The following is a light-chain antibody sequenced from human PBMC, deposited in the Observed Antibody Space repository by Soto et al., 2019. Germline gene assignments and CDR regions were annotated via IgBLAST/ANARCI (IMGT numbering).Light chain of an antibody. CDR2: AAS. CDR1: QSISSY. Sequence: DIQMTQSPSSLSASVGDRVTITCRASQSISSYLNWYQQKPGKAPKLLIYAASSLQSGVPSRFSGSGSGTDFTLTSSSLQPTAFATYYCQQSYSTPPCTFGQGTKVESK. CDR3: QQSYSTPPCT. V-gene: IGKV1-39*01. J-gene: IGKJ1*01.